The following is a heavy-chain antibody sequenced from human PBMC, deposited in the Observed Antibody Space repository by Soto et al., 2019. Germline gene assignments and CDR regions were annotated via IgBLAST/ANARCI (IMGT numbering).Heavy chain of an antibody. CDR3: ARRKPNGSGRVHYFDS. CDR1: GGSISISSHY. J-gene: IGHJ4*02. CDR2: IYYHGNT. Sequence: KPSETLSLTCTVSGGSISISSHYWAWVRQPPGKGLEWIASIYYHGNTDYNPSLESRVTISVDTSTNQFSLKLTSVTAADTAVYFCARRKPNGSGRVHYFDSWGRGNLVTVSS. D-gene: IGHD2-15*01. V-gene: IGHV4-39*01.